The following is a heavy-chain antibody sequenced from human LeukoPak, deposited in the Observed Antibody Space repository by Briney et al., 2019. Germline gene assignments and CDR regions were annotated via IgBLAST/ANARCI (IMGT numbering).Heavy chain of an antibody. V-gene: IGHV1-18*01. J-gene: IGHJ4*02. D-gene: IGHD1-26*01. Sequence: ASVKVSCKASGYTFTSYGISWVRQAPGQGLEWMGWISAYNGNTNYAQKLQGRVIMTTDTSTSTACMELRSLRSDDTAVYYCARDRGGGSYEDYWGQGTLVTVSS. CDR1: GYTFTSYG. CDR2: ISAYNGNT. CDR3: ARDRGGGSYEDY.